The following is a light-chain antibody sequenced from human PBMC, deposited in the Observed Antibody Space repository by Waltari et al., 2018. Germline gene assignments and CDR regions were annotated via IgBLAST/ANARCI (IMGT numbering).Light chain of an antibody. CDR3: ASFRSDSTYV. CDR1: TRDVGGSNY. V-gene: IGLV2-14*01. Sequence: SALTQPASVSGSPGQSITISCPGTTRDVGGSNYVSWYQQDPGKPPKLIICEVSNRPSGVSNRFSGSKSGNTASLTISGLQAEDDADYYCASFRSDSTYVFGTGTKVTVL. J-gene: IGLJ1*01. CDR2: EVS.